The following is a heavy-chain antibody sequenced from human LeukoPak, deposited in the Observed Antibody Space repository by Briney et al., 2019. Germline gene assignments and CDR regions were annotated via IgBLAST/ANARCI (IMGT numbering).Heavy chain of an antibody. CDR3: ARGVIAVAGTYYYYMDV. Sequence: ASVKVSCKASGYTFTDYYMHWVRQAPGQGLEWMGWINPNSGGTNYAQKFQGRATMTRDTSISTAYMELSRLRSDDTAVYYCARGVIAVAGTYYYYMDVWGKGTTVTISS. V-gene: IGHV1-2*02. J-gene: IGHJ6*03. CDR2: INPNSGGT. CDR1: GYTFTDYY. D-gene: IGHD6-19*01.